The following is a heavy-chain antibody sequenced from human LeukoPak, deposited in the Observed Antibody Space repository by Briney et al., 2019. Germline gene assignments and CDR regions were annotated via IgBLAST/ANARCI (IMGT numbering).Heavy chain of an antibody. Sequence: VASVKVSCKASGGTFSSYAISWVRQAPGQGLEWMGGIIPIFGTANYAQKFQGRVTITTDESTSTAYMELSSLRSEDTAVYYCARGPFVGYSGYDYVDYWGQGILVTVSS. J-gene: IGHJ4*02. CDR2: IIPIFGTA. CDR3: ARGPFVGYSGYDYVDY. V-gene: IGHV1-69*05. D-gene: IGHD5-12*01. CDR1: GGTFSSYA.